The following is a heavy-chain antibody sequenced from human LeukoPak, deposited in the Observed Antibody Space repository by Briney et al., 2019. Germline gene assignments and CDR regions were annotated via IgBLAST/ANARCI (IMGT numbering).Heavy chain of an antibody. CDR2: IIPIFGTA. Sequence: VASVRVSCKASGGTFSSYAISWVRQAPGQGLECMGGIIPIFGTANYAQKFQGRVTITADESTSTAYMELSSLRSEDTAVYYCARSYEHDYGDYAASLAYWGQGTLVTVSS. J-gene: IGHJ4*02. D-gene: IGHD4-17*01. CDR1: GGTFSSYA. CDR3: ARSYEHDYGDYAASLAY. V-gene: IGHV1-69*13.